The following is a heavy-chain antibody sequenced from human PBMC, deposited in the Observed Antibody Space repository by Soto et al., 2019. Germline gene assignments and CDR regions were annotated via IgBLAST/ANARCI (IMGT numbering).Heavy chain of an antibody. CDR3: ARLPKGSLVTA. CDR2: ISSGSDNI. D-gene: IGHD2-21*02. Sequence: LVESGGGLVSPGGSLRLSCVASGFRFSDHSMTWVRQSPGKGLQWIAYISSGSDNIYYAESVRGRFTVSRDNAKNALFLQINSLRADDTATSYCARLPKGSLVTAWGQGTRVTVSS. V-gene: IGHV3-48*01. J-gene: IGHJ4*02. CDR1: GFRFSDHS.